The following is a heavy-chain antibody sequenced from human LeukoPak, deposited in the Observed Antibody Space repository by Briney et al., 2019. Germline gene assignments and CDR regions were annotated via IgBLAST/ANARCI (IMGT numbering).Heavy chain of an antibody. Sequence: GGSLRLSCAASGFTFSSYEMNWLRQAPGKGLEWVSYISSSGSTIYYADSVKGRFTISRDNAKNSLYLQMNSLRAEDTAVYYCARAMTTVVTRGLDFDYWGQGALVTVSS. CDR3: ARAMTTVVTRGLDFDY. CDR2: ISSSGSTI. J-gene: IGHJ4*02. V-gene: IGHV3-48*03. CDR1: GFTFSSYE. D-gene: IGHD4-23*01.